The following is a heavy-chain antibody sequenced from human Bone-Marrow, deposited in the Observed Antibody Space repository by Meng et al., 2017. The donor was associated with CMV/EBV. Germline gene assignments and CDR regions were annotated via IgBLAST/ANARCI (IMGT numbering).Heavy chain of an antibody. Sequence: GGSLRLSCAASGFTFSSYSMNWVRQAPGKGLEWVSSISSSSSCIYYADSVKGRFTISKDTSKNQVVLTMTNMDPVDTATYYCARFEPYYYDSSGYSDGALDIWGQGTMVPVSS. J-gene: IGHJ3*02. CDR3: ARFEPYYYDSSGYSDGALDI. CDR2: ISSSSSCI. D-gene: IGHD3-22*01. V-gene: IGHV3-21*03. CDR1: GFTFSSYS.